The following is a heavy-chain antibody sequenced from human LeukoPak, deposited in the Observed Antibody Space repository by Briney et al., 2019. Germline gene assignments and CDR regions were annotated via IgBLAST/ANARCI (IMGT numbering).Heavy chain of an antibody. D-gene: IGHD6-19*01. CDR2: IRYDGSNK. Sequence: GGSLGLSCAGSGFTFNHYGMHWVRQAPGKGLEWVSFIRYDGSNKYHADSVKGRFTISRDDSKNTLYLQMNSLRAEDTAVYYCARDLIAVAGTYYYGMDVWGQGTTVTVSS. CDR3: ARDLIAVAGTYYYGMDV. CDR1: GFTFNHYG. V-gene: IGHV3-30*02. J-gene: IGHJ6*02.